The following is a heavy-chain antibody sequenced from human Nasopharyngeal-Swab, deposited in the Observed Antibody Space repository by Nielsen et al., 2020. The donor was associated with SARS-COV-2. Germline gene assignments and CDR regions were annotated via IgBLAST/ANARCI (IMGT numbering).Heavy chain of an antibody. CDR2: INPNSGGT. V-gene: IGHV1-2*06. Sequence: VRQAPGKGLEWMGRINPNSGGTNYAQKFQGRVTMTRDTSISTAYMELSRLRSDDTAVYYCARNDSSGYGYWGQGTLVTASS. D-gene: IGHD3-22*01. CDR3: ARNDSSGYGY. J-gene: IGHJ4*02.